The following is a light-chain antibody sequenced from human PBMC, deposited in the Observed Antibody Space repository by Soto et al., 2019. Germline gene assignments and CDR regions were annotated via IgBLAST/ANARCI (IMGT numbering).Light chain of an antibody. Sequence: QSVLTQPPSASGTPGQRVTISCSGRTSNIGSNTVNWYQQLPGTAPKLLIYSNNQRPSGVPDRFSGSKSGTSASLAISGLQSEDEADYYCAAWDDTLEGPVFGGGTKLTVL. CDR2: SNN. V-gene: IGLV1-44*01. J-gene: IGLJ3*02. CDR3: AAWDDTLEGPV. CDR1: TSNIGSNT.